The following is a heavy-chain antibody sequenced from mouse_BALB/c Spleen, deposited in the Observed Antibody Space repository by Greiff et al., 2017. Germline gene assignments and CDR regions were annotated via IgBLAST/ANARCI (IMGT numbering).Heavy chain of an antibody. CDR2: ISDGGGYT. CDR1: GFTFSDYY. CDR3: ARDRGEGKYVGAIDY. D-gene: IGHD2-14*01. Sequence: EVQRVESGGGLVKPGGSLKLSCAASGFTFSDYYMYWVRQTPEKRLEWVATISDGGGYTYYPDMVKGRFTISTDNAKNTLYPQVSSLKSEDTAMFYCARDRGEGKYVGAIDYWGQGTSVTVSA. J-gene: IGHJ4*01. V-gene: IGHV5-4*02.